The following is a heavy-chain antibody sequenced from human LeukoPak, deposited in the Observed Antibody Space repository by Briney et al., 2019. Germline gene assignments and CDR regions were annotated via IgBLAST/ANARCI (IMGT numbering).Heavy chain of an antibody. J-gene: IGHJ3*02. D-gene: IGHD2/OR15-2a*01. V-gene: IGHV4-59*01. Sequence: SETPSLTCTVSGGSISSYYWSWIRQPPGKGLEWIGYIYYSGSTNYNPSLKSRVTISVDTSKNQFSLKLSSVTAADTAVYYCARSFQFKDAFDIWGQGTMVTVSS. CDR2: IYYSGST. CDR3: ARSFQFKDAFDI. CDR1: GGSISSYY.